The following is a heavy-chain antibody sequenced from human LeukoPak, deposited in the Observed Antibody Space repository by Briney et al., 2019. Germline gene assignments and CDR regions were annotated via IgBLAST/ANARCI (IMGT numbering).Heavy chain of an antibody. CDR3: ARAHPYYYGSGRDLYYFDY. Sequence: NPSETLSLTCTVSGGSISSSSYYWGWIRQPPGKGLEWIGSIYYSGSTYYNPSLKSRVTISVDTSKNQFSLKLSSVTAADTAVYYCARAHPYYYGSGRDLYYFDYWGQGTLVTVSS. V-gene: IGHV4-39*07. J-gene: IGHJ4*02. CDR2: IYYSGST. CDR1: GGSISSSSYY. D-gene: IGHD3-10*01.